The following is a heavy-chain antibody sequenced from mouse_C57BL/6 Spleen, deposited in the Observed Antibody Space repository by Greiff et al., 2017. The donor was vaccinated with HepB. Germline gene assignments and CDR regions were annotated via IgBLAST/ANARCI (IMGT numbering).Heavy chain of an antibody. D-gene: IGHD2-12*01. J-gene: IGHJ4*01. CDR2: IYPGSGST. Sequence: QVQLQQPGAELVKPGASVKMSCKASGYTFTSYWITWVKQRPGQGLEWIGDIYPGSGSTNYNEKFKSKATLTVDTSSSTAYMQLSSLTSEDSAVYYCARSGVYDEYAMDYWGQGTSVTVSS. CDR1: GYTFTSYW. V-gene: IGHV1-55*01. CDR3: ARSGVYDEYAMDY.